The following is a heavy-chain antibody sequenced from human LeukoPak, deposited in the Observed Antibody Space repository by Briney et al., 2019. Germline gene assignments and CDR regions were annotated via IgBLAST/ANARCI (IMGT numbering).Heavy chain of an antibody. CDR2: ISSSSTYG. D-gene: IGHD4-17*01. CDR3: AKDYGPLSSY. Sequence: PGGSLRLSCAASGFTFSSYSMSWVRQAPGKGLEWVSSISSSSTYGYYAASVKGRFTISRDNSKNTLYLQMNSLRAEDTAVYYCAKDYGPLSSYWGQGILVTVSS. V-gene: IGHV3-21*04. J-gene: IGHJ4*02. CDR1: GFTFSSYS.